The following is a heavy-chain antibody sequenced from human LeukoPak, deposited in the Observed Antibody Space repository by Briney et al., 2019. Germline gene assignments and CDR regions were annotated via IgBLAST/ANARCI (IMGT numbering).Heavy chain of an antibody. V-gene: IGHV3-23*01. Sequence: GGSLRLSCAASGFTFSSNAMTWVRQAPGKGLEWVSAIIGSGGSTYYADSVKGRFTISRDNSKNTLYLQMNSLRAEDTAVYYCAKHDASGYRFDYWGQGTLVTVSS. CDR1: GFTFSSNA. J-gene: IGHJ4*02. CDR3: AKHDASGYRFDY. CDR2: IIGSGGST. D-gene: IGHD3-22*01.